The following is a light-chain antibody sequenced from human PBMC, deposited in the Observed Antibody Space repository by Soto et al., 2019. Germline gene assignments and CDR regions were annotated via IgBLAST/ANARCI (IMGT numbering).Light chain of an antibody. CDR3: QQYVHWPPGT. CDR2: GAS. V-gene: IGKV3-15*01. J-gene: IGKJ1*01. Sequence: EIVMTQSPATLSVSPGERATLSCRASQSFSSDLAWYQQKPGQAPRLLIYGASTRATGIPARFSGSGSGTEFTLTISSLQSEDFAVYYCQQYVHWPPGTFGQGTTVEIK. CDR1: QSFSSD.